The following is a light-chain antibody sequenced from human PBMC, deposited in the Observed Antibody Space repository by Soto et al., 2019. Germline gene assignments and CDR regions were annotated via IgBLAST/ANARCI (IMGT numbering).Light chain of an antibody. Sequence: GDRVTMTCRASQSISDWLAWYQQKTGKVPQLLIYGASRLESGVPSRFSGRGSGTEFTLTISGLQTDDFATYYCQHYDTYRATFGLGTKLDIK. V-gene: IGKV1-5*01. CDR1: QSISDW. CDR3: QHYDTYRAT. J-gene: IGKJ1*01. CDR2: GAS.